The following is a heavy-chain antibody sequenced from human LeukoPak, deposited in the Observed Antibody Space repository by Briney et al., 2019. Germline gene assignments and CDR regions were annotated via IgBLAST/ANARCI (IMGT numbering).Heavy chain of an antibody. D-gene: IGHD1-20*01. V-gene: IGHV4-34*01. CDR3: AREMTNWSGYYYYGMDV. CDR2: INHSGST. J-gene: IGHJ6*02. CDR1: GGSFSGYY. Sequence: PSETLSLTCAVYGGSFSGYYWSWIRQPPGKGLEWIGEINHSGSTNYNPSLKSRVTMSVDTSKNQFSLKLSSVTAADTAVYYCAREMTNWSGYYYYGMDVWGQGTTVTVSS.